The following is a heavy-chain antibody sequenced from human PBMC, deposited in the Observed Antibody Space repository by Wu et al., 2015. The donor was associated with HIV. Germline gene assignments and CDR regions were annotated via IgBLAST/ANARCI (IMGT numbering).Heavy chain of an antibody. CDR1: GGTFSSYY. J-gene: IGHJ4*02. V-gene: IGHV1-2*02. Sequence: QVQLVQSGAEVKKPGSSVKVSCKASGGTFSSYYVHWVRQAPGQGLEWMGCINPQSDDTKYAQKFQGRVTMTRDTSTNTAYMELSGLTFDDTAMYYCLTAIDGIVYWGQGPLVTVSS. CDR3: LTAIDGIVY. D-gene: IGHD5-24*01. CDR2: INPQSDDT.